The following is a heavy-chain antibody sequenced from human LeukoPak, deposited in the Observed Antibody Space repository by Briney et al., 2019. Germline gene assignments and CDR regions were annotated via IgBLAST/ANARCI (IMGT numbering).Heavy chain of an antibody. D-gene: IGHD3-22*01. CDR3: ARAPSEIGGYYPEYFRH. CDR1: GFTFSRYW. CDR2: IKGVGNT. J-gene: IGHJ1*01. Sequence: GGSLRLSCAASGFTFSRYWMHWVRQAPGKGLVWVSRIKGVGNTNYADSVKGRFTISRDNAKNTVSLQLNSLRAEDTGVYYCARAPSEIGGYYPEYFRHWGQGTLVTVSS. V-gene: IGHV3-74*01.